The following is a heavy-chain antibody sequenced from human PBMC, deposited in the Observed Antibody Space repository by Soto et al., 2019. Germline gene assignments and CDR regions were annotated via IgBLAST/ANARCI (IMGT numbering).Heavy chain of an antibody. V-gene: IGHV1-3*01. CDR1: GYTFTSYA. CDR3: AKERFDGDYYFDY. CDR2: INAGNGNT. J-gene: IGHJ4*02. D-gene: IGHD4-17*01. Sequence: ASVKVSCKASGYTFTSYAMHWVRQAPGQRLEWMGWINAGNGNTKYSQKFQGRVTITRDTSASTAYMELNSLRAEDTAVYYCAKERFDGDYYFDYWGQGTLVTVSS.